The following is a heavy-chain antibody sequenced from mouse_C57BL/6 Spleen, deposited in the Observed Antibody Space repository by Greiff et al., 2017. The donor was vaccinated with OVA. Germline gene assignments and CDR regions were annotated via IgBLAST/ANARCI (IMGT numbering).Heavy chain of an antibody. D-gene: IGHD1-1*01. J-gene: IGHJ2*01. V-gene: IGHV1-82*01. Sequence: QVQLQQSGPELVKPGASVKISCKASGYAFSSSWMNWVKQRPGKGLEWIGRIYPGDGDTNYNGKFKGKDTLTADKSSSTAYMQLSSLTSEDSAVYFCARSTVVAFDYWGQGTTLTVSS. CDR2: IYPGDGDT. CDR3: ARSTVVAFDY. CDR1: GYAFSSSW.